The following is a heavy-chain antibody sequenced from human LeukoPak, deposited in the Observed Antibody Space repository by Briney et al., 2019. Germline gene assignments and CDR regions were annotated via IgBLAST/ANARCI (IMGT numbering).Heavy chain of an antibody. J-gene: IGHJ4*02. CDR1: GFTFNTYT. CDR2: ISGSSGII. D-gene: IGHD3-22*01. CDR3: ARGSTYYESSGHVPFDY. Sequence: GGSLRLSCAASGFTFNTYTMNWVRQAPGKGLEGVSYISGSSGIIDYADSVRGRFTISRDNAKNSLYLQMNSLRAEDTAVYYCARGSTYYESSGHVPFDYWGQGTLVTVSS. V-gene: IGHV3-48*01.